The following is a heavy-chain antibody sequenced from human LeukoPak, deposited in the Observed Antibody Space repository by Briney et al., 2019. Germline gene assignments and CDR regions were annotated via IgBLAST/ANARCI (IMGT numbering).Heavy chain of an antibody. CDR1: GGSTSNHY. CDR2: IYYSGST. D-gene: IGHD6-13*01. Sequence: SETLSLTYTVSGGSTSNHYWSWLRQPPGKGLEWIGYIYYSGSTDYNPSLKSRVTISVDTSKNQCSLKLSSVTAADTAVYYCARQIIRGQYLVHFDYWSQGILVTVSS. J-gene: IGHJ4*02. CDR3: ARQIIRGQYLVHFDY. V-gene: IGHV4-59*11.